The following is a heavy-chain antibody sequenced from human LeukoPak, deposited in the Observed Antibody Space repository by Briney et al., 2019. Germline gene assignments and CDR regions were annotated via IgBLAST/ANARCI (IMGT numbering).Heavy chain of an antibody. Sequence: GGSLRLSCAASGFIFSDYYMTWIRQAPGKGLEWVSYISSTGGTISYADSVKGRFTISRHNSKNTLYLQMNSLRAEDTAVYYCARGGYGSGYYYYFDYWGQGTLVTVSS. V-gene: IGHV3-11*01. J-gene: IGHJ4*02. D-gene: IGHD3-22*01. CDR2: ISSTGGTI. CDR3: ARGGYGSGYYYYFDY. CDR1: GFIFSDYY.